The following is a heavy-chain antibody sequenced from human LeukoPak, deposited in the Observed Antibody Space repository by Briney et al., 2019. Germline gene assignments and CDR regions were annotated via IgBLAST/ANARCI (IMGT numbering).Heavy chain of an antibody. V-gene: IGHV3-13*05. CDR1: GPTFSSYD. CDR3: ARGTYCNSTSCSAAGFDL. D-gene: IGHD2-2*01. J-gene: IGHJ2*01. CDR2: IGTAGDP. Sequence: GGSLRLSCAASGPTFSSYDMHWVRQATGKGLEWVSAIGTAGDPYYSGSVKGRFTISRENAKKSLYLQMDSLRAEDTAIYYCARGTYCNSTSCSAAGFDLWGRGILVTVSS.